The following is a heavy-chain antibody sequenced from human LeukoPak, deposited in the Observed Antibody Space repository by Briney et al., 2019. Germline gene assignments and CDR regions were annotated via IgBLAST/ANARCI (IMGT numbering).Heavy chain of an antibody. CDR2: INPNSGGT. D-gene: IGHD3-3*01. CDR3: ARDVDHDLWSGFHVGYDV. J-gene: IGHJ3*01. V-gene: IGHV1-2*02. Sequence: ASVKVSCKASGYTFTGYYMHWVRQAPGQGLEWMGWINPNSGGTNYAQKFQGRVTMTRNTSISTAYMELSSLRSEDTAVYHCARDVDHDLWSGFHVGYDVWGQGTVLIVSS. CDR1: GYTFTGYY.